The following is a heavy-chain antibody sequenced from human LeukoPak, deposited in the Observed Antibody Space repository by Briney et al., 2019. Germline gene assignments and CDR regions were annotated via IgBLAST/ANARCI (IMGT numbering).Heavy chain of an antibody. D-gene: IGHD3-16*02. V-gene: IGHV3-23*01. CDR2: ISGSGGST. J-gene: IGHJ4*02. CDR1: GFTFSNYA. CDR3: AKDQRYYDYVWGSYRYPRLDY. Sequence: TGGSLRLSCAASGFTFSNYAMSWVRQAPGKGLEWVSAISGSGGSTYYADSVKGRFTISRDNSKNTLYLQMNSLRAEDTAVYYCAKDQRYYDYVWGSYRYPRLDYWGQGTLVTVSS.